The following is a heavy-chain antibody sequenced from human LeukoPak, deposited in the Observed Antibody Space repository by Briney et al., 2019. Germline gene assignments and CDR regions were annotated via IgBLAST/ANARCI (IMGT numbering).Heavy chain of an antibody. V-gene: IGHV3-64*01. CDR2: ISSNGGST. D-gene: IGHD3-9*01. Sequence: GGSLRLSCAASGFTFSSYAMHWVRQAPGKGLEYVSAISSNGGSTYYANSVKGRFTISRDNSKNTLYLQMGSLRAEDMAVYYCARTYYDILTGSYFDYWGQGTLVTVSS. J-gene: IGHJ4*02. CDR3: ARTYYDILTGSYFDY. CDR1: GFTFSSYA.